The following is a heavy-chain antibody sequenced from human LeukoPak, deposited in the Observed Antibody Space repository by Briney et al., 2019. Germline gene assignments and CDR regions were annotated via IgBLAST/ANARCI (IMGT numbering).Heavy chain of an antibody. CDR2: IYHSGST. Sequence: PSETLSLTCAVSGGSISSGGYSWSWIRQPPGKGLEWIGYIYHSGSTYYNPSLKSRVTISVDTSKNLFSLKLTSVTAADTAMYYCASDHSGNSWFDYWGQGTLVTVSS. CDR1: GGSISSGGYS. J-gene: IGHJ5*01. D-gene: IGHD5-12*01. V-gene: IGHV4-30-2*02. CDR3: ASDHSGNSWFDY.